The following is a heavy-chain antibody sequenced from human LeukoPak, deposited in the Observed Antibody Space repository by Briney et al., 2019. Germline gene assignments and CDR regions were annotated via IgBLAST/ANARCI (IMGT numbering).Heavy chain of an antibody. V-gene: IGHV3-49*04. D-gene: IGHD3-3*01. Sequence: PGRSLRLSCTASGFTFGDYAMSWVRQAPGKGLEWVGFIRSKAYGGTTEYAASVKGRFTISRDDSKSIAYLEMNSLKTEDTAAYYCTRDRRITIFGVDPYYYYMDVWGKGTTVTVSS. CDR1: GFTFGDYA. CDR3: TRDRRITIFGVDPYYYYMDV. CDR2: IRSKAYGGTT. J-gene: IGHJ6*03.